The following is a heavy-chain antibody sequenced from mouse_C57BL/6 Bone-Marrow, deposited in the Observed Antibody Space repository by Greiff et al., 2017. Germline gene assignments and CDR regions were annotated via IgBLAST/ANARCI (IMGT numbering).Heavy chain of an antibody. Sequence: VQGVESGPGLVQPSQSLSITCTVSGFSLTSYGVHWVRQSPGKGLEWLGVIWRGGSTDYNAAFMSRLSITKDNSKSQVFFKMNSLQADDTAIYYCAKSLNIYYDFGFAYWGQGTLVTVSA. CDR1: GFSLTSYG. CDR3: AKSLNIYYDFGFAY. CDR2: IWRGGST. V-gene: IGHV2-5*01. D-gene: IGHD2-4*01. J-gene: IGHJ3*01.